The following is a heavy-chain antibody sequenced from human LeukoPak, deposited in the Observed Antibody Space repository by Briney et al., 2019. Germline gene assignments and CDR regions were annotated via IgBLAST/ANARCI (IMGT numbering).Heavy chain of an antibody. Sequence: ASVKVSCKASGYTFTSYDINWVRQAPGQGLEWMGIINPSGGSTSYAQKLQGRVTMTTDTSTSTAYMELRSLRSDDTAVYYCARDLGRRCSGGSCYYYSNYMDVWGKGTTVTISS. CDR3: ARDLGRRCSGGSCYYYSNYMDV. CDR2: INPSGGST. CDR1: GYTFTSYD. V-gene: IGHV1-46*01. D-gene: IGHD2-15*01. J-gene: IGHJ6*03.